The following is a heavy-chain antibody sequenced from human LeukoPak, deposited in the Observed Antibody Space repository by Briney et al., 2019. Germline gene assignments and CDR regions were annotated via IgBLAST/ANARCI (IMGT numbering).Heavy chain of an antibody. CDR1: GGTFSSYA. D-gene: IGHD6-13*01. J-gene: IGHJ4*02. Sequence: ASVKVSCKASGGTFSSYAISWVRQAPGQGHEWMGRIIPILGIANYAQKFQGRVTITADTSTSTAYMELSSLRSEDTAVYYCARGGGPYSCSWTWGQGTLVTVSS. CDR2: IIPILGIA. CDR3: ARGGGPYSCSWT. V-gene: IGHV1-69*04.